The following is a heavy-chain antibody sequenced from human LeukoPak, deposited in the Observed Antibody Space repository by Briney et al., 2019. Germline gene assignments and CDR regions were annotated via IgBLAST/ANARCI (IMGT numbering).Heavy chain of an antibody. Sequence: SETLSLTCAVSGGSISSGGYSWSWIRQPPGKGLEWIGYIYHSGSTYYNPSLKSRVTISVDTSKNQFSLKLSSVTAADTAVYYCARGRITMIVQLGLYYFDYWGQGTLVTVSS. CDR1: GGSISSGGYS. D-gene: IGHD3-22*01. J-gene: IGHJ4*02. V-gene: IGHV4-30-2*01. CDR3: ARGRITMIVQLGLYYFDY. CDR2: IYHSGST.